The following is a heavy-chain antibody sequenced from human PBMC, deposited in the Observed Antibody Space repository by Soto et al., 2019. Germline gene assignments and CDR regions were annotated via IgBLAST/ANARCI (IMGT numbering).Heavy chain of an antibody. Sequence: QITLKESGPTLVKPTQTLTLTCTFSGFSLSTSGVGVGWIRQPPGKALEWLALIYWDDDKRYSPSLKSRLTNPKDTSKNQVVLTMTNMDPVDTATYYCAHWGEPNWFDPWGQGTLVTVSS. CDR1: GFSLSTSGVG. CDR3: AHWGEPNWFDP. CDR2: IYWDDDK. V-gene: IGHV2-5*02. D-gene: IGHD3-16*01. J-gene: IGHJ5*02.